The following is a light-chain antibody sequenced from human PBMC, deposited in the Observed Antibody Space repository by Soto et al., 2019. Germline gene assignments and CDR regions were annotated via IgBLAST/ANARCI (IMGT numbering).Light chain of an antibody. CDR1: QSINNY. CDR3: RNYDSVPRT. V-gene: IGKV1-39*01. J-gene: IGKJ1*01. CDR2: AAS. Sequence: DIQMTQSPSSLSASVGDRVTITCRASQSINNYLSWYQQKSGKAPDRLIFAASTLASGVPSRFSGSGSGTNFTLTISSLQPEDVATFYCRNYDSVPRTFGQGTKVEIK.